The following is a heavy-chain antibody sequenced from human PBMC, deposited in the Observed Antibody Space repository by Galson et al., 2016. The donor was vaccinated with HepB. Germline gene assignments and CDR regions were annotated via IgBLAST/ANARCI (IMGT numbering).Heavy chain of an antibody. CDR2: IIGSGSRT. CDR3: ASGYYYDSSGYYSDF. CDR1: GFTFSNYA. V-gene: IGHV3-23*01. Sequence: SLRLSCAASGFTFSNYAMRWVRQAPGKGLEWVSTIIGSGSRTYYADSVKGRFTISRDNSRNTLSLQMNSLRAEDTAVYYCASGYYYDSSGYYSDFWGQGTPVTVSS. D-gene: IGHD3-22*01. J-gene: IGHJ4*02.